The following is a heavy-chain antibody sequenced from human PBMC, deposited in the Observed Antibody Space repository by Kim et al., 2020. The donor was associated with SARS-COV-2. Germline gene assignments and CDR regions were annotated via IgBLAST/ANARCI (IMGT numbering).Heavy chain of an antibody. V-gene: IGHV3-23*01. CDR3: AKGRADGAVDWVDP. CDR2: ITGKGSGT. CDR1: GFTFSQYA. J-gene: IGHJ5*02. Sequence: GGSLRLSCAASGFTFSQYAVTWVRQAPGKGLEWVSTITGKGSGTYYTESVKGRFTISRDNAENTLHLQMNSLRAEDTAVYYCAKGRADGAVDWVDPWGQG.